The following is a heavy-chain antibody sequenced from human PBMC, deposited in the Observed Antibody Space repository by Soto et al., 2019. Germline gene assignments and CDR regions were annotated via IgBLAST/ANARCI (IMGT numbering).Heavy chain of an antibody. J-gene: IGHJ4*02. CDR3: ASQTDIVVVPAAPFDY. CDR1: GGSISGSSYY. V-gene: IGHV4-39*01. CDR2: IYYSGST. D-gene: IGHD2-2*01. Sequence: KPSETLSLTCTVSGGSISGSSYYWGWIRQPPGKGLEWIGSIYYSGSTYYNPSLKSRVTISVDTSKNQFSLKLSSVTAADTAVYYXASQTDIVVVPAAPFDYWGQGTLVTVSS.